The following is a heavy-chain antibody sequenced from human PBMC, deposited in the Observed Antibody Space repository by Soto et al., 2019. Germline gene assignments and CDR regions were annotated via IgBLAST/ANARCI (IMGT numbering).Heavy chain of an antibody. CDR2: ISYDGSNK. CDR1: GFTFSSYA. CDR3: ARVLGYCSRTRCQLYYYGMDV. V-gene: IGHV3-30-3*01. J-gene: IGHJ6*02. D-gene: IGHD2-2*01. Sequence: GGSLRLSCAASGFTFSSYAMHWVRQAPGKGLEWVAVISYDGSNKYYADSVKGRFTISRDNSKNTLYLQMNSLRAEDTAVYYCARVLGYCSRTRCQLYYYGMDVWGQGTKVTVYS.